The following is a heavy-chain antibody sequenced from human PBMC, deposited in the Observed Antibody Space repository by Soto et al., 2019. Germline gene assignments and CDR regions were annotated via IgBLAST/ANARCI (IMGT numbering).Heavy chain of an antibody. Sequence: EVQLVASGGGLVKPGGSLRISCAASGFTFSTFSMDWVRHAPGQGLEWVSSISSRGTYVYYADSVKGRFTISKDNANNLLFLQMNSLRAEDTAVYYCARQVPYSSHRMDVWGQGTTVTVSS. CDR2: ISSRGTYV. CDR1: GFTFSTFS. J-gene: IGHJ6*02. D-gene: IGHD3-22*01. V-gene: IGHV3-21*06. CDR3: ARQVPYSSHRMDV.